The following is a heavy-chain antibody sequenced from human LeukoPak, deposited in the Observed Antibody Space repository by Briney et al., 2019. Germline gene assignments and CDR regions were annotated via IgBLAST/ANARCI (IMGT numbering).Heavy chain of an antibody. CDR2: FDPEDGET. CDR3: ATVPETKRAAAGTNFQH. D-gene: IGHD6-13*01. Sequence: ASVKVSCKVSGYTLTELSMHWVRQAPGKGLEWMGGFDPEDGETIYAQKFQGRVTVTEDTSTDTAYMELSSPRSEDTAVYYCATVPETKRAAAGTNFQHWGQGTLVTVSS. V-gene: IGHV1-24*01. J-gene: IGHJ1*01. CDR1: GYTLTELS.